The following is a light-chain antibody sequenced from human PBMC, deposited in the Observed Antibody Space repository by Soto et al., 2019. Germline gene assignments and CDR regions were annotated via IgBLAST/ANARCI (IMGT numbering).Light chain of an antibody. J-gene: IGKJ1*01. V-gene: IGKV3-20*01. CDR1: ESVSSSF. CDR2: GAS. CDR3: QQYGSSPST. Sequence: EIVMTQSPATLSVSPGERATLYCRASESVSSSFLAWYQQRLGQAPRLLIYGASSRATGIPDRFSGSGSGTDFTLTISRLEPEDFAVYYCQQYGSSPSTFGQGTKVDIK.